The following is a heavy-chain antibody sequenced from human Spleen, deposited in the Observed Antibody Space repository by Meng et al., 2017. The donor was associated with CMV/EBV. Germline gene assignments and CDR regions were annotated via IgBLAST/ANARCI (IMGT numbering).Heavy chain of an antibody. CDR2: INPDSGGT. CDR3: ARVRGTYYGGDYFQH. D-gene: IGHD1-26*01. CDR1: GYTFAGYY. Sequence: ASVKVSCKASGYTFAGYYIHWLRQAPGEELQWMGWINPDSGGTTYAQKFQGRVSMTRDTSISTAYMELSRLRSDDTAVYYCARVRGTYYGGDYFQHWGQGTLVTVSS. J-gene: IGHJ1*01. V-gene: IGHV1-2*02.